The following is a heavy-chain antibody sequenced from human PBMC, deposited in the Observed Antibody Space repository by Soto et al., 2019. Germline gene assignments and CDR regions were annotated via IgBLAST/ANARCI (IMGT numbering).Heavy chain of an antibody. CDR2: IYNSGST. CDR1: GGSISSGGYY. Sequence: SETLSLTCTASGGSISSGGYYWSWIRQHPGKGLEWIGYIYNSGSTYYNPSIYNSGSTYYNPTLKSRLIISVDTSKSQFSLKLSSVTAADTALYFCARHATYFDSGGHYYYWYFYVCGRRTRVTVS. V-gene: IGHV4-39*01. J-gene: IGHJ2*01. D-gene: IGHD2-21*01. CDR3: ARHATYFDSGGHYYYWYFYV.